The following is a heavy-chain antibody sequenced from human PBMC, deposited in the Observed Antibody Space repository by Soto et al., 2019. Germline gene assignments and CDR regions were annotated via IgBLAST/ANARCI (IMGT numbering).Heavy chain of an antibody. CDR3: AKVEYSSGWYGYFQD. CDR1: GFTFSSYG. V-gene: IGHV3-30*18. J-gene: IGHJ1*01. CDR2: ISYDGNNK. Sequence: GGSLRLSCAASGFTFSSYGMHWVRQAPGKGLEWVAVISYDGNNKYYTDSVKGRFTISRDNSKNTLYLQMDSPRVEDTAMYYCAKVEYSSGWYGYFQDWGQGTLVTVSS. D-gene: IGHD6-19*01.